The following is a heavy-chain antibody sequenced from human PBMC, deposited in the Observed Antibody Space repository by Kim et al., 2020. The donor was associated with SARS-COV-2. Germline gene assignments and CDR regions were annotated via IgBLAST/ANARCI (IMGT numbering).Heavy chain of an antibody. CDR3: ARAIRGSGSYYNSHPFDP. D-gene: IGHD3-10*01. Sequence: SETLSLTCTVSGGSISSGGYYWSWIRQHPGKGLEWIGYIYYSGSTYYNPSLKSRVTISVDTSKNQFSLKLSSVTAADTAVYYCARAIRGSGSYYNSHPFDPWGQGTLVTVSS. CDR2: IYYSGST. J-gene: IGHJ5*02. CDR1: GGSISSGGYY. V-gene: IGHV4-31*03.